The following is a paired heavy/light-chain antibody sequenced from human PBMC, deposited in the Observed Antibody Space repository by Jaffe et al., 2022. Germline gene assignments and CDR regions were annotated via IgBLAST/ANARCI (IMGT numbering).Light chain of an antibody. V-gene: IGLV2-8*01. CDR1: SSDVGRFGY. Sequence: QSALTQPPSASGSLGQSVTISCTGSSSDVGRFGYVSWYQQHPGKAPKHLMYYVSQRPSGVPDRFSGSRSGNTAFLTVSGLQAEDEGDYYCSSYADTDIWVFGGGTKVTVL. CDR2: YVS. J-gene: IGLJ3*02. CDR3: SSYADTDIWV.
Heavy chain of an antibody. CDR1: GYPFTGRY. D-gene: IGHD3-3*01. CDR3: ATDGGNHDFDD. J-gene: IGHJ4*01. CDR2: IIPVTGAT. Sequence: QVQLVQSGAEVKKPGASVRVSCKASGYPFTGRYIHWVRQAPGQGLEWMGRIIPVTGATIYPQSLQDRVTLTSDLSISTAYMDLSRLRSDDTAIYYCATDGGNHDFDDWGHGTLVTVSA. V-gene: IGHV1-2*06.